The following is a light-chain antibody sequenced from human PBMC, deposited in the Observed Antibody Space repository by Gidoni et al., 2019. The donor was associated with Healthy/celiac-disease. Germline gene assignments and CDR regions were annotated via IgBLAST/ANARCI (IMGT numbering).Light chain of an antibody. Sequence: QSALTQPASVSGSPGHSITISCTGTSSAVGGYNYVSWYQQHPGKAPKLMIYEVSNRPSGVSNRFSGSKSGNTASLTISGLQAEDEADYYCSSYTSSSSYVFGTGTKVTVL. J-gene: IGLJ1*01. CDR1: SSAVGGYNY. CDR2: EVS. V-gene: IGLV2-14*01. CDR3: SSYTSSSSYV.